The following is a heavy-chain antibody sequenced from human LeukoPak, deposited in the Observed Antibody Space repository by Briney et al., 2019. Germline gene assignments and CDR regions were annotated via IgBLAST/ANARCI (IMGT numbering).Heavy chain of an antibody. V-gene: IGHV4-39*07. J-gene: IGHJ4*02. CDR3: ARGLIAASGIFDY. CDR1: GVSISSSSYY. D-gene: IGHD6-13*01. Sequence: SETLSLTCTVSGVSISSSSYYWGWIRQPPGKGLEWIGSIYYSGSTYYNPSLKSRVTISVDTSKNQFSLKLSSVTAADTAVYYCARGLIAASGIFDYWGQGTLVTVSS. CDR2: IYYSGST.